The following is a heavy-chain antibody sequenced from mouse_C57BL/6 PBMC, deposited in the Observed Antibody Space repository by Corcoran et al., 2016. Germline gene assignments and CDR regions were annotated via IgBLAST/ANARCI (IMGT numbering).Heavy chain of an antibody. Sequence: QVQLQQSGAELVKPGASVKISCKASGYVFSSYWMNWVKQRPGKGIEWIGQIYPGDGDTNYNGKFKGKATLTADKSSSTAYMQLSSLTSEDSAVYFCASEITTALDYWGQGTTLTVSS. CDR3: ASEITTALDY. CDR1: GYVFSSYW. CDR2: IYPGDGDT. J-gene: IGHJ2*01. D-gene: IGHD1-2*01. V-gene: IGHV1-80*01.